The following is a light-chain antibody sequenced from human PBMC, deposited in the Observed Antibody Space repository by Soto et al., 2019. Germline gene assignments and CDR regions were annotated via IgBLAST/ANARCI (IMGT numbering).Light chain of an antibody. V-gene: IGKV3-15*01. CDR2: GAS. CDR3: QQYNNCPAWA. Sequence: EIVMTQSPATLSVSPGERVTLSCRASQSISRNLAWYQQKPGQAPRLLVYGASTRATGIPARFSGSGSGTEFTITISSLQSEDFSVYYCQQYNNCPAWAFGQGTKVEIK. CDR1: QSISRN. J-gene: IGKJ1*01.